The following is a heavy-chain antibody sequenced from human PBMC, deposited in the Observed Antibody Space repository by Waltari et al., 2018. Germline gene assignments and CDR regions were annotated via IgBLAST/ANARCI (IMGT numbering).Heavy chain of an antibody. CDR3: ARDTAAALDS. D-gene: IGHD2-2*01. CDR1: GFTFSDHY. Sequence: EVQLVESGGGLVQPGGSLRLSCVASGFTFSDHYMDWVRQAPGKGLEWVSRTKNKANSHITDYAASVKGRFIGSRDDSKNSLYLQMNNLKTEDTAVYYCARDTAAALDSWGQGTQVTVSS. CDR2: TKNKANSHIT. J-gene: IGHJ4*02. V-gene: IGHV3-72*01.